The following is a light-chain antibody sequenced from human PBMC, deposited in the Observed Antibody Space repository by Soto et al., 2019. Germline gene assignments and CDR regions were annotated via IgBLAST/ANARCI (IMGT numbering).Light chain of an antibody. Sequence: QSVLTQPPSAYASLGASVKLTCTLSSGHSSYAIAWHQQQPEKGPRYLMKLNSDGSHSKGDGIPDRFSGSSSGAERYLTISSLQSEDEADYYCQTWGTGIRVFGGGTKLTVL. J-gene: IGLJ3*02. V-gene: IGLV4-69*01. CDR1: SGHSSYA. CDR3: QTWGTGIRV. CDR2: LNSDGSH.